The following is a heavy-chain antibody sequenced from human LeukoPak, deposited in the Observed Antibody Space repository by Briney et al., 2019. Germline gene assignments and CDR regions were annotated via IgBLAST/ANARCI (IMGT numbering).Heavy chain of an antibody. D-gene: IGHD6-19*01. J-gene: IGHJ4*02. CDR2: ISGSGGCT. CDR3: AKGQRAVAGLRSDY. V-gene: IGHV3-23*01. Sequence: PGGSLRLSCAASGFTFSSYAMSWVRQAPGKGLEWVSAISGSGGCTYYADSLTGRFTISRDNSKNTLYPQMNSLRAEDTAVYYCAKGQRAVAGLRSDYWGQGTLVTVSS. CDR1: GFTFSSYA.